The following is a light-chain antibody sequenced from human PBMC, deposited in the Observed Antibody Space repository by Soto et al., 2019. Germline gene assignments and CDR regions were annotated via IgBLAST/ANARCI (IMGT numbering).Light chain of an antibody. Sequence: EIVLTQSPATLSLSPGERATLSCRASQSVSSYLAWYQQKPGQAPRLLIYDASNRATGIPARFSGSGSGTDFTLTITRLEPEDFAVYYCQQYVTSSPRTFGQGTKLDIK. J-gene: IGKJ1*01. CDR2: DAS. CDR3: QQYVTSSPRT. CDR1: QSVSSY. V-gene: IGKV3-11*01.